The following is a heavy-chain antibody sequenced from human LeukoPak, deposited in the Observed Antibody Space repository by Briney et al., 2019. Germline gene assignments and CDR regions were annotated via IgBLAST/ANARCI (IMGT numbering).Heavy chain of an antibody. CDR2: ISDTGTT. J-gene: IGHJ6*03. D-gene: IGHD7-27*01. CDR1: GDSVTPYY. CDR3: TRTFTGAHYYYIPV. Sequence: SETLSLTCTVSGDSVTPYYWSWIRQSPGGSLEYIGFISDTGTTNYNPSLRGRVSISVDTSKSQFSLKLKSVTAADSAIYYCTRTFTGAHYYYIPVWGAGTTVTVSS. V-gene: IGHV4-59*08.